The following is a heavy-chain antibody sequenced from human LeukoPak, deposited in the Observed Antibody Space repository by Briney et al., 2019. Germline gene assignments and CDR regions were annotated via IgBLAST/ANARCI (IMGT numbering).Heavy chain of an antibody. CDR3: SRETTSTSWY. CDR2: IYYSGST. D-gene: IGHD6-13*01. Sequence: PSETLSLTCTVSGGSISSSSYYWAWIRQPPGKGLEWIGSIYYSGSTFYSPSPKSRVTLSVDTSKNQFSLKPSSVTAADTAVYFCSRETTSTSWYWGQGTLVTVSS. CDR1: GGSISSSSYY. J-gene: IGHJ4*02. V-gene: IGHV4-39*01.